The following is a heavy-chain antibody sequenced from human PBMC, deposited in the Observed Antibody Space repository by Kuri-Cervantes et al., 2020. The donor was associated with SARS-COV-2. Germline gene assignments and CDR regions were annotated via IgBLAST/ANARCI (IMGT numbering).Heavy chain of an antibody. J-gene: IGHJ5*02. CDR3: ARVYSGSYYNWFDP. CDR2: ISSSSSYI. CDR1: GFTFSSYS. Sequence: GESLKISCAASGFTFSSYSMNWVRQAPGKGLEWVSSISSSSSYIYCADSVKGRFTISRDNAKNSLYLQMNSLRAEDTAVYYCARVYSGSYYNWFDPWGQGTLVTVSS. V-gene: IGHV3-21*01. D-gene: IGHD1-26*01.